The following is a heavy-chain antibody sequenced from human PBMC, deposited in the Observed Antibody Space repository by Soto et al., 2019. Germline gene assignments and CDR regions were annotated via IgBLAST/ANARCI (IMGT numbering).Heavy chain of an antibody. V-gene: IGHV3-23*01. CDR2: ISGSGGST. CDR3: AKDRVGVAVAGTFWDFISDY. D-gene: IGHD6-19*01. CDR1: GFTFSSYA. J-gene: IGHJ4*02. Sequence: GGFLRLSCAASGFTFSSYAMSWVRQAPGKGLEWVSAISGSGGSTYYADSVKGRFTISRDNSKNTLYLQMNSLRAEDTAVYYCAKDRVGVAVAGTFWDFISDYWGQGTLVTVSS.